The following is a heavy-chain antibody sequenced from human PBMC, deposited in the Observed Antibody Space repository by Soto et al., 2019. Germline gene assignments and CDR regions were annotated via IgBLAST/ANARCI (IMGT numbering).Heavy chain of an antibody. V-gene: IGHV5-51*01. CDR3: ARPVYSSSWDEVSFDY. CDR2: IYPGDSDT. Sequence: GESLKISCKGSGYSFTSYWIGWVRQMPGKGLEWMGIIYPGDSDTRYSPSFQGQVTISADKSISTAYLQWSSLKASDTAMYYCARPVYSSSWDEVSFDYWGQGTLVTVSS. J-gene: IGHJ4*02. D-gene: IGHD6-13*01. CDR1: GYSFTSYW.